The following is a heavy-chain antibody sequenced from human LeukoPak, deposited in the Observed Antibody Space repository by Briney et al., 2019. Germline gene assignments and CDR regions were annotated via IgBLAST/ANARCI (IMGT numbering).Heavy chain of an antibody. J-gene: IGHJ3*02. V-gene: IGHV3-23*01. D-gene: IGHD3-22*01. Sequence: SSDSVKRRFTISRDNSQNTVYLQMHRLRAEDTAVYYCAKLAPAGRTLRITMIAELGAFDIWGQGTMVTVSS. CDR3: AKLAPAGRTLRITMIAELGAFDI.